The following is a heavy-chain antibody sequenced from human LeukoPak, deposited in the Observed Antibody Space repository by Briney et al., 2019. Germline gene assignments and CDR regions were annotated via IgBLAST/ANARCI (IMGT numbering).Heavy chain of an antibody. CDR3: ARTYYDFWSGYYDY. V-gene: IGHV1-18*01. J-gene: IGHJ4*02. D-gene: IGHD3-3*01. Sequence: ASVKVSCKASGYHFVNYAITWVRQAPGQGLEWMGWISPFNGQTNYAQNVQGRVTMTIDTSTSTAYMELRSLRSDDTAVYYCARTYYDFWSGYYDYWGQGTLVTVSS. CDR1: GYHFVNYA. CDR2: ISPFNGQT.